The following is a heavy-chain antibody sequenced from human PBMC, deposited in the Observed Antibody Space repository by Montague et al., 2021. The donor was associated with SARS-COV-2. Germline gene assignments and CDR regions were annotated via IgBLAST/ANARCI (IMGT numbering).Heavy chain of an antibody. Sequence: SQRLSCAASGFIFSSYEMNWVRQAPGKGLEWISYISSSGGGSTKHYTDSVKGRFTISRDNAKNSLYLQMNSLRVEDTAIYYCAGDRDWDDWCGMDVWGQGTTVTVSS. V-gene: IGHV3-48*03. CDR3: AGDRDWDDWCGMDV. D-gene: IGHD2-21*01. CDR1: GFIFSSYE. J-gene: IGHJ6*02. CDR2: ISSSGGGSTK.